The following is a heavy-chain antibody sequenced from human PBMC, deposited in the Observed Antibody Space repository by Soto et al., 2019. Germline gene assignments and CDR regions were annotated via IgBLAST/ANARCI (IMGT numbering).Heavy chain of an antibody. CDR2: IKQDGSEK. CDR3: ASGAGVGPFDY. Sequence: EVRLVESGGGLVQPGGSLRLSCAASGFTFSSYWMSWVRQAPGKGLEWVANIKQDGSEKYYVDSVKGRFTISRDNAKNSLYLQMNSLRAEDTAVYYCASGAGVGPFDYWGQGTLVTVSS. D-gene: IGHD2-8*01. CDR1: GFTFSSYW. J-gene: IGHJ4*02. V-gene: IGHV3-7*01.